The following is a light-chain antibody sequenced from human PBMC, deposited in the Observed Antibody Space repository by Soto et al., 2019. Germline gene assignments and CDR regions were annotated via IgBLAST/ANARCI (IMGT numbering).Light chain of an antibody. CDR1: SGHSSYA. V-gene: IGLV4-69*01. CDR3: QTWGTGPAV. CDR2: LNSDGSH. J-gene: IGLJ7*01. Sequence: QPVLTQSPCASASLGASVKLTYTLSSGHSSYAIAWHQQQPEKGPRYLMKLNSDGSHSKGDGIPDRFSGSSSGAERYLTISSLQSEDEADYYCQTWGTGPAVFGGGTQLTVL.